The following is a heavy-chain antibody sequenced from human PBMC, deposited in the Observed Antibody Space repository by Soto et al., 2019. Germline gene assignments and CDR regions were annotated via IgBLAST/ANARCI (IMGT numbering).Heavy chain of an antibody. V-gene: IGHV1-69*01. CDR2: IIPIFGTT. D-gene: IGHD2-15*01. Sequence: QVQLVQSGAEVKKPGSSVRVSCQASGATFSTYAISWLRQAPGQGLEWMGGIIPIFGTTNYAQKFQGRVTITADEIASTAYMELSGLRSEDMAMYYCARDEPAGSCSGGSCKYYYGMDVWVQGTTVTVSS. J-gene: IGHJ6*02. CDR3: ARDEPAGSCSGGSCKYYYGMDV. CDR1: GATFSTYA.